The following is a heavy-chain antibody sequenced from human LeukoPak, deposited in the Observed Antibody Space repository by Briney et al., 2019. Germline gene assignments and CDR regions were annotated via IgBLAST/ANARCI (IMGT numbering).Heavy chain of an antibody. CDR3: ASRIQYYDYVWGSYRPGFHY. Sequence: SETLSLTCAVYGGSFSGYYWSWIRQPPGKGLEWIGEINHSGSTNYNPSLKSRVTISVDTSKNQFSLKLRSVTAADTAVYYCASRIQYYDYVWGSYRPGFHYWGQGPLVTVSS. V-gene: IGHV4-34*01. J-gene: IGHJ4*02. D-gene: IGHD3-16*02. CDR2: INHSGST. CDR1: GGSFSGYY.